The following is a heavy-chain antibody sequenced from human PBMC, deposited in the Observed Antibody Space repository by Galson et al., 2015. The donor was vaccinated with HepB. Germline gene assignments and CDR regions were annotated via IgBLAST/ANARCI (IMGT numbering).Heavy chain of an antibody. CDR2: IYPGDFDT. Sequence: QSGAEVKKPGESLKISCKASGYTFANYWIGWVRQMPGKGLEWMGIIYPGDFDTRYSPSFQGRVSMSADKSITTVYLQWSSLKASDTAIYYYARRERSCFDGNCDFYWFDSWGQGTLVTVSS. J-gene: IGHJ5*01. CDR3: ARRERSCFDGNCDFYWFDS. V-gene: IGHV5-51*01. D-gene: IGHD2-21*01. CDR1: GYTFANYW.